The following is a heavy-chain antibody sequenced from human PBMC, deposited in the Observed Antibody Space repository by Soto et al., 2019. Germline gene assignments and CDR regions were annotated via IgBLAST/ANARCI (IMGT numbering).Heavy chain of an antibody. D-gene: IGHD3-22*01. Sequence: SETLSLTCTVSGGSISSGGYYWSWIRQDPGKGLEWIGYIYYSGSTYYNPSLKSRVTISVDTSKNQFSLKLSSVTAADTAVYYCVRYDSSGYYPYYFDYWGQGTLVTVSS. CDR2: IYYSGST. V-gene: IGHV4-31*03. CDR3: VRYDSSGYYPYYFDY. J-gene: IGHJ4*02. CDR1: GGSISSGGYY.